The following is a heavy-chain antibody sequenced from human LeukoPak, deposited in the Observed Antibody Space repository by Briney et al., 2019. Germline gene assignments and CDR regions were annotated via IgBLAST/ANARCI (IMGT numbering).Heavy chain of an antibody. CDR1: GVSFSGYY. V-gene: IGHV4-34*01. CDR3: AGLALIGSGDKDY. J-gene: IGHJ4*02. Sequence: TPSETLSLTCAVYGVSFSGYYWSWIRQPPGKGLEWIGEINHSGSTNYNPSLKSRVTISVDTSKNQFSLKLSSVTAADTAVYYCAGLALIGSGDKDYWGQGTLVPVSS. CDR2: INHSGST. D-gene: IGHD3-10*01.